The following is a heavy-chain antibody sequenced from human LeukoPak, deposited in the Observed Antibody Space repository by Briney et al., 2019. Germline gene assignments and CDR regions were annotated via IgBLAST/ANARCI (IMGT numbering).Heavy chain of an antibody. J-gene: IGHJ4*02. CDR2: INHSGST. D-gene: IGHD3-10*01. Sequence: SETLSLTCAVYGGSFSGYYWSWIRQPPGKGLEWIGEINHSGSTNYNPSLKSRVTISVDTSKNQFSLKLSSVTAADTAVFFCAKEDPGSRYTHYFDYWGQGTLVTVSS. V-gene: IGHV4-34*01. CDR1: GGSFSGYY. CDR3: AKEDPGSRYTHYFDY.